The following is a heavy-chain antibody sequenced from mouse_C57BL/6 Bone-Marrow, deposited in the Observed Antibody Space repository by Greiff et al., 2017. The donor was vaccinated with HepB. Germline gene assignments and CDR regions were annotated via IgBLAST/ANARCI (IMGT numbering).Heavy chain of an antibody. CDR3: TPNWDFDF. CDR1: GFNFKGDY. V-gene: IGHV14-4*01. J-gene: IGHJ2*01. Sequence: EVQLQQSGAELVRPGASVKLSCTASGFNFKGDYMHWVKQRPEQGLEWIGWIDPENGDTEYASKFQGKATITADTSSNTAYLQLSSLTSEDTAVYYCTPNWDFDFWGQGTTLTVSS. CDR2: IDPENGDT. D-gene: IGHD4-1*01.